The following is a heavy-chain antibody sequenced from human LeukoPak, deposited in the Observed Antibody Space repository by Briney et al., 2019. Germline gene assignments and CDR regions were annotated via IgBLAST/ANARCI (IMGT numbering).Heavy chain of an antibody. V-gene: IGHV4-59*08. Sequence: SETLSLTCTVSGDSISSYYWSWIRQPPGKGLEWIGYIYHSGSTNYNPSLKSRVTISIDTSKNQVSLKLGSVTDADAAVYYCARRYGGNLDWFDPWGQGTLVTVSS. J-gene: IGHJ5*02. CDR1: GDSISSYY. CDR3: ARRYGGNLDWFDP. D-gene: IGHD4-23*01. CDR2: IYHSGST.